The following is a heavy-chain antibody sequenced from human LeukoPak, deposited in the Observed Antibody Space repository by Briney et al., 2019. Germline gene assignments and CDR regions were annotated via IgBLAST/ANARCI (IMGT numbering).Heavy chain of an antibody. CDR3: AREVGYYYMDV. CDR2: ISSSGSTI. J-gene: IGHJ6*03. D-gene: IGHD2-15*01. Sequence: GGSLRLSCAASGFTSSSYEMNWVRQAPGKGLEWVSYISSSGSTIYYADSVKGRFTISRDNAKNSLYLQMNSLRAEDTAVYYCAREVGYYYMDVWGKGTTVTVSS. V-gene: IGHV3-48*03. CDR1: GFTSSSYE.